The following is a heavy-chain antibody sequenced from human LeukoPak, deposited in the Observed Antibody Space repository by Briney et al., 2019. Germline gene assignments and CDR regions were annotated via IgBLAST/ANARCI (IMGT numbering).Heavy chain of an antibody. CDR1: GYSFTSYW. V-gene: IGHV5-10-1*01. CDR2: IDPTDSYT. J-gene: IGHJ5*02. Sequence: GGSLKISCQGSGYSFTSYWISWVRQMPRKGLEWLGRIDPTDSYTYYSPSFQGHVTISADKSIYTAYLQWSSLKASDTAMYYCARQKGIAVAGPDGFDPWGQGTLVTVSS. CDR3: ARQKGIAVAGPDGFDP. D-gene: IGHD6-19*01.